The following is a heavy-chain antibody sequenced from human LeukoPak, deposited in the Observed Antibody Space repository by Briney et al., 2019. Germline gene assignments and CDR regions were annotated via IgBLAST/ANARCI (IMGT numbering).Heavy chain of an antibody. D-gene: IGHD3-9*01. J-gene: IGHJ6*02. Sequence: PGGSLRLSCAASGFTFSSYWMHWVRQAPGKGLVWVSRINSDGSSTSYADSVKGRFTISRDNAKNTLYLQMNSLRAEDTAVYYCARDRGDDILTGYYKSPRSFYYYYGMDVWGQGTTVTVSS. CDR1: GFTFSSYW. CDR3: ARDRGDDILTGYYKSPRSFYYYYGMDV. V-gene: IGHV3-74*01. CDR2: INSDGSST.